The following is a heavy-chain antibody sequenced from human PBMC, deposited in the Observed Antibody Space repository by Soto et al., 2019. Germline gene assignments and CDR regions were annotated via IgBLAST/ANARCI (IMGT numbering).Heavy chain of an antibody. Sequence: GGSLRLSCAASGFTFSSYAMSWVRQAPVKGLEWVSTISGSGDSKYHAGSVMGRFTISRDNSKNTLYLQMNSLRAEDTALYYCAKDKIGGDWAPLHWFDPWGQGTLVTVSS. J-gene: IGHJ5*02. CDR2: ISGSGDSK. CDR3: AKDKIGGDWAPLHWFDP. D-gene: IGHD2-21*02. CDR1: GFTFSSYA. V-gene: IGHV3-23*01.